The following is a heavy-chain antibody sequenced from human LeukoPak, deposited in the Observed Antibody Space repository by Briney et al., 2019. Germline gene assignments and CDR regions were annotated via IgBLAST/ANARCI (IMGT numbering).Heavy chain of an antibody. Sequence: SGTLSLTCAVSGGSISTSTNWWTWVRQPPGKGLVWIGEIYHSGITNYDPSLKSRVTISVDKSKNQFSLKLSSVTAADTAVYYCASSPYRSPFMDVWGNGTTVTVSS. CDR2: IYHSGIT. V-gene: IGHV4-4*02. D-gene: IGHD3-16*02. J-gene: IGHJ6*03. CDR3: ASSPYRSPFMDV. CDR1: GGSISTSTNW.